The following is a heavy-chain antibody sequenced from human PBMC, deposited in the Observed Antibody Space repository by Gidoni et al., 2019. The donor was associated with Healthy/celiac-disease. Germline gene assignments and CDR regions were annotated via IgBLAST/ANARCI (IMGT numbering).Heavy chain of an antibody. J-gene: IGHJ2*01. CDR3: AREVAYYYDSSGYYDWYFDL. CDR1: GYTFTSYG. V-gene: IGHV1-18*01. Sequence: QVQLVQSGAEVKKPGASVTVSCKASGYTFTSYGISWVRQAPGQGLEWMGWISAYNGNTNYAQKLQGRVTMTTDTSTSTAYMELRSLRSDDTAVYYCAREVAYYYDSSGYYDWYFDLWGRGTLVTVSS. CDR2: ISAYNGNT. D-gene: IGHD3-22*01.